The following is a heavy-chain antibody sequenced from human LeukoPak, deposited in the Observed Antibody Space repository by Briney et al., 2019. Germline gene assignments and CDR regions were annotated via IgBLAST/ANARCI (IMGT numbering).Heavy chain of an antibody. CDR2: ISSSSSYI. J-gene: IGHJ4*02. Sequence: GGSLRLSCAASGFTFSSYSMNWVRQAPGKGLEWVSSISSSSSYIYYADSVKGRFTISRDNAKNSLYLQMNGLRAEDTAVYYCAREEVAEQGYFDYWGQGTLVTVSS. CDR1: GFTFSSYS. D-gene: IGHD6-19*01. CDR3: AREEVAEQGYFDY. V-gene: IGHV3-21*01.